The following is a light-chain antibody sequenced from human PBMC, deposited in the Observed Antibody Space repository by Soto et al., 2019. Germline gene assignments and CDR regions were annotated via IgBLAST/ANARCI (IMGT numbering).Light chain of an antibody. J-gene: IGLJ1*01. V-gene: IGLV2-14*01. CDR2: EVS. CDR1: SSDVGNYKY. Sequence: QSALTQPASVSGSPGQSITISCTGTSSDVGNYKYVSWYQQHPGKAPKLMIYEVSNRPSGVSNRFSGSKSGNTASLTISGLQAEDETDYYCFSYTRSGTYVFGTGNKVT. CDR3: FSYTRSGTYV.